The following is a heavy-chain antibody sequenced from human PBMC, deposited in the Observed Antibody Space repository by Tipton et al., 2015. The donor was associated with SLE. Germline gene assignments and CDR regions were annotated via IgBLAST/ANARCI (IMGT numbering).Heavy chain of an antibody. CDR2: IYYSGTT. J-gene: IGHJ5*02. Sequence: TLSLTCTVSGGSISSSSYYWGWIRQPPRKGLEWIGSIYYSGTTYYNPSLKSRVTISVDTSKNQFSLKLNSVTAADTAVYYCASPGTAAAGTGNWFDPWGQGTLVTVSS. V-gene: IGHV4-39*01. CDR3: ASPGTAAAGTGNWFDP. D-gene: IGHD6-13*01. CDR1: GGSISSSSYY.